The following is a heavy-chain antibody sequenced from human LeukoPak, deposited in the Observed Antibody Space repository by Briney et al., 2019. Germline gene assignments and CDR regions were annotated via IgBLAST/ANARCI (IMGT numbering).Heavy chain of an antibody. J-gene: IGHJ6*03. V-gene: IGHV3-23*01. CDR2: ISGSGGST. CDR1: GFTFSSYA. Sequence: GGSLRLSCAASGFTFSSYAMSWVRQAPGKGLEWVSAISGSGGSTYYADSVKGRFTISRDNSKNTLYLQMNSLRAEDTAVYYCAKDRGSESYYDFWSGYAPLMDVWGKGTTVTVSS. CDR3: AKDRGSESYYDFWSGYAPLMDV. D-gene: IGHD3-3*01.